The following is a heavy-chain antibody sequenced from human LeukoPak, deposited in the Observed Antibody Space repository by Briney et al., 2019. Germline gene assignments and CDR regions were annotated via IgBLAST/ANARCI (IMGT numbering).Heavy chain of an antibody. CDR1: GFTFSSYD. Sequence: GGSLRLSCAASGFTFSSYDMHWVRQATGKGLEWVSAIGTAGDTYYPGSVKGRFTISRENAKNSLYLQMNSLRAGDTAVYYCARAGDTGYMDVWGKGTTVTVSS. CDR2: IGTAGDT. D-gene: IGHD2-8*02. J-gene: IGHJ6*03. V-gene: IGHV3-13*01. CDR3: ARAGDTGYMDV.